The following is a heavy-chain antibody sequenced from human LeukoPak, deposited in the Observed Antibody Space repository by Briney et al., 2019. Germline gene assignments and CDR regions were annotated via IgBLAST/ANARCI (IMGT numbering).Heavy chain of an antibody. D-gene: IGHD1-26*01. Sequence: PGGSLRLSCAASGFTFSDHYMDWVRQAPGKGLEWVGHIRNKANAYTTYYAASVKGRFTISRDGSKNSLYLQMNSLKTEDTAVYYGADLGATLWGQGTLVNVSS. J-gene: IGHJ4*02. CDR3: ADLGATL. CDR1: GFTFSDHY. V-gene: IGHV3-72*01. CDR2: IRNKANAYTT.